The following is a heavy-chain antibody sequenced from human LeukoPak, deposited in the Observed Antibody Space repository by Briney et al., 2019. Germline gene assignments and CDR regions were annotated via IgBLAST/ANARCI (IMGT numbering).Heavy chain of an antibody. J-gene: IGHJ3*02. V-gene: IGHV1-69*13. CDR2: IIPIFGTA. CDR1: GYTFTSYG. D-gene: IGHD3-3*01. CDR3: ARDGRRYYDFWSGAQAFDI. Sequence: ASVKVSCKASGYTFTSYGISWVRQAPGQGLEWMGGIIPIFGTANYAQKFQGRVTITADESTSTAYMELSSLRSEDTAVYYCARDGRRYYDFWSGAQAFDIWGQGTMVTVSS.